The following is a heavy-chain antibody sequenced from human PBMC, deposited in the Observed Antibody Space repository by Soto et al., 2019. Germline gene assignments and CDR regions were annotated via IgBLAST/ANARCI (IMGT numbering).Heavy chain of an antibody. Sequence: PSETLSLTCAVSGGSISSGGYSWNWIRQPPGKGLEWIGYIYHSGRTYYNASLRSRLTFSVERSKNQFSLNLISVTAADTAVYYCARGFDSYFYGLDVWGQGTTVTVS. J-gene: IGHJ6*02. V-gene: IGHV4-30-2*01. CDR3: ARGFDSYFYGLDV. D-gene: IGHD3-9*01. CDR2: IYHSGRT. CDR1: GGSISSGGYS.